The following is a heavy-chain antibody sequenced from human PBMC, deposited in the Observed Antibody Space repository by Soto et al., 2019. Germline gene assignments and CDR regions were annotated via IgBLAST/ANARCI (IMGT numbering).Heavy chain of an antibody. V-gene: IGHV3-9*01. CDR1: GFIFDDFA. CDR2: ISWNSDSI. Sequence: EAQLVESGGGLVQPGRSLRLSCAGSGFIFDDFATHWVRQAPGKGLEWVSGISWNSDSIGYADSVKGRFTISGDNAKNSLYLQMNSLRVEDTALYYCTKVGGLYDFWSGPLHFDLWGQGTLVTVSS. CDR3: TKVGGLYDFWSGPLHFDL. J-gene: IGHJ4*02. D-gene: IGHD3-3*01.